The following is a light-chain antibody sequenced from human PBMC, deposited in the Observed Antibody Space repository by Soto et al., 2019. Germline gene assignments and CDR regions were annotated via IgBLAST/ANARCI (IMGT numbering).Light chain of an antibody. CDR2: DAS. Sequence: EIVLTQSPATLSLSPGERAALSCRASQSVSTYLAWYQQKPDQAPRLLIYDASNRATGIPARFRGSGSGTDFTLTISSLEPEDFAVYYCQQRSDWLTFGGGTKVEIK. CDR1: QSVSTY. V-gene: IGKV3-11*01. CDR3: QQRSDWLT. J-gene: IGKJ4*01.